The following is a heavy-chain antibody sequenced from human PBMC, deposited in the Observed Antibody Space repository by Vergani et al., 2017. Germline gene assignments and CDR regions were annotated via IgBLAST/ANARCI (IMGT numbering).Heavy chain of an antibody. Sequence: QVQLVQSGAEVKKPGSSVKVSCKASGGTFDSYSVSWVRQAPGQGLEWMGRIIPILGIANYAQKFQVRVTITADKSTSTVYMEVSSLRSEDTAVYYCARDSRGSSVYYSLDYGGQGTLVTVSS. V-gene: IGHV1-69*08. CDR3: ARDSRGSSVYYSLDY. CDR1: GGTFDSYS. D-gene: IGHD3-22*01. CDR2: IIPILGIA. J-gene: IGHJ4*02.